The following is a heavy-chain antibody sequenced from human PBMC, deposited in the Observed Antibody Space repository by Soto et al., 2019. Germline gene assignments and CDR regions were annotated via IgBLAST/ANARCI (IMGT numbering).Heavy chain of an antibody. CDR1: GGTFGSYT. D-gene: IGHD6-6*01. CDR2: IIPILGIA. Sequence: QVQLVQSGAEVKKPGSSVKVSCKASGGTFGSYTISWVRQAPGQGLEWMGRIIPILGIANYAQKFQGRVTITADKSTSTAYMELSSLRSEDTAVYYCARDRGGSSSYFFADYWGQGTLVTVSS. CDR3: ARDRGGSSSYFFADY. V-gene: IGHV1-69*08. J-gene: IGHJ4*02.